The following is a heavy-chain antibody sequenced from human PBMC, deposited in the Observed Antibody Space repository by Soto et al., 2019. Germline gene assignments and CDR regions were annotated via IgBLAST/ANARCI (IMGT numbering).Heavy chain of an antibody. CDR1: GFTFSSYG. J-gene: IGHJ4*02. D-gene: IGHD1-7*01. CDR2: IWYDGSNK. CDR3: AKSPSDSKIWTYGY. V-gene: IGHV3-33*06. Sequence: PGGSLRLSCAASGFTFSSYGMHWVRQAPGKGLEWVAVIWYDGSNKYYADSVKGRFTISRDNSKNTLYLQMNSLRAEDTAVYYCAKSPSDSKIWTYGYWGQGTLVTVSS.